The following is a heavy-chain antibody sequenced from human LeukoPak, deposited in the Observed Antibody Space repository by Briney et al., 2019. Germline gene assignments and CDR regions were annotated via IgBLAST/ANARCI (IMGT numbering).Heavy chain of an antibody. CDR3: TRATAVAFDY. CDR2: INPDGTST. J-gene: IGHJ4*02. CDR1: GFTFSTYW. Sequence: GGSLRLSCAASGFTFSTYWMHWVRQAPGKGLVWVSRINPDGTSTSNADPVKGRFTISRDNAKNTVYLQVNSLRAEDTAVYYCTRATAVAFDYWGQGTLVT. V-gene: IGHV3-74*01. D-gene: IGHD6-19*01.